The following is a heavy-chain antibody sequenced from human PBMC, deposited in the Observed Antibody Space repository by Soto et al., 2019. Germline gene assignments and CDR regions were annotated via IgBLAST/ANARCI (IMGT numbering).Heavy chain of an antibody. J-gene: IGHJ4*02. CDR1: GGSISSYY. D-gene: IGHD1-26*01. CDR3: ARGGGSYLSAYYFDY. Sequence: PSETLSLTCTVSGGSISSYYWSWIRQPPGKGLEWIGYIYYSGSTNYNPSLKSRVTISVDTSKNQFSLKLSSVTAADTAVYHCARGGGSYLSAYYFDYWGQGTLVTVSS. CDR2: IYYSGST. V-gene: IGHV4-59*01.